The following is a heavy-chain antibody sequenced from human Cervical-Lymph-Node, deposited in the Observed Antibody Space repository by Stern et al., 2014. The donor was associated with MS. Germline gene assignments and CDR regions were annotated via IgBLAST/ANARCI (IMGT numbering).Heavy chain of an antibody. CDR2: IWYDGSNK. D-gene: IGHD1-26*01. Sequence: VQLVESGGGVVQPGGSLRLSCAASGFTFSSYGMHWVRQAPGKGLEWVGVIWYDGSNKYYADSVKGRFTISRDNSKNTLYLQMNSLRAEDTAVYYCARTYSGSYYSYYYAMDVWGQGTTVTVSS. CDR1: GFTFSSYG. V-gene: IGHV3-33*01. CDR3: ARTYSGSYYSYYYAMDV. J-gene: IGHJ6*02.